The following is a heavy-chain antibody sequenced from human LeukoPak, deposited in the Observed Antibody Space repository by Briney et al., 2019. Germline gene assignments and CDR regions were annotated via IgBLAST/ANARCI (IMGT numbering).Heavy chain of an antibody. J-gene: IGHJ4*02. Sequence: GSLRLSCAASGFTFSSYAMSWVRQAPGKGLEWVSAISGSGCSTYYADSVKGRFTISRDNSKNTLCLQMNSLRAEDTAVYYCAKARIPAAMTGFDYWGQGTLVTVSS. CDR1: GFTFSSYA. CDR3: AKARIPAAMTGFDY. D-gene: IGHD2-2*01. CDR2: ISGSGCST. V-gene: IGHV3-23*01.